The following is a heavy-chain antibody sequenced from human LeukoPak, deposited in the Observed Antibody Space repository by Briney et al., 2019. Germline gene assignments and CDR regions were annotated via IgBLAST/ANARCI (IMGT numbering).Heavy chain of an antibody. J-gene: IGHJ6*02. CDR3: ARGPSSPHYGMDV. CDR2: IYYSGST. Sequence: SETLSLTCTVSGDSISSGGYYWAWIRQHPGKGLEWIGYIYYSGSTYYNPSLKSRIAISVDTSKNQFSLKLSSVTAADTAVYYCARGPSSPHYGMDVWGQGTTVTVSS. V-gene: IGHV4-31*03. CDR1: GDSISSGGYY. D-gene: IGHD2-15*01.